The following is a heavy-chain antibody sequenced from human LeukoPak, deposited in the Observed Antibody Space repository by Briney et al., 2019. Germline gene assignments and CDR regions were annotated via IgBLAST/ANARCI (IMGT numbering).Heavy chain of an antibody. CDR3: ARDRSYYYDSSGYYSRAFDI. V-gene: IGHV3-7*01. CDR2: IKQDGSEK. D-gene: IGHD3-22*01. CDR1: GFTFSSYW. Sequence: GGSLRLSCAASGFTFSSYWMSWVRQAPGKGLEWVANIKQDGSEKYYVDSVKGRFTISRDNAKNSLYLQMNSLRAEDTAVYYCARDRSYYYDSSGYYSRAFDIWGKGQWSPSLQ. J-gene: IGHJ3*02.